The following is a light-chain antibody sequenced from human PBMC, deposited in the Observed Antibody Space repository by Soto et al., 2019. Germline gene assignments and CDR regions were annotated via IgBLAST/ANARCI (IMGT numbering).Light chain of an antibody. CDR2: GAS. Sequence: EKVMTQSPATLSLYPGERATLSCRASERVSNNLAWYQQKAGQAPRLLIYGASTRATGIPARFSGSGSGTEFTLTISSLESEDFAVYYCQQYSIWRTFGRGTMVDI. J-gene: IGKJ1*01. CDR1: ERVSNN. V-gene: IGKV3-15*01. CDR3: QQYSIWRT.